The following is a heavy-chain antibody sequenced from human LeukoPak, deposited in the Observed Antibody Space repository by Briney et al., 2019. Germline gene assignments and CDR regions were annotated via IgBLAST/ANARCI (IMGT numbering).Heavy chain of an antibody. CDR2: INPNSGGT. CDR1: GYTFTGYY. V-gene: IGHV1-2*06. J-gene: IGHJ5*02. Sequence: PGASVKVSCKASGYTFTGYYMHWVRQAPGQGLEWMGRINPNSGGTNYAQKFQGRVTMTRDTSISTAYMELSRLRSDDTAVYYCAREGRYCSGGSCYSYWFDPWGQGTLVTVSS. CDR3: AREGRYCSGGSCYSYWFDP. D-gene: IGHD2-15*01.